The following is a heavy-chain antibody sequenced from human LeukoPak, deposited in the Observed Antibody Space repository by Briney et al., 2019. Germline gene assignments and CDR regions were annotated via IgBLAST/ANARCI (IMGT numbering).Heavy chain of an antibody. V-gene: IGHV4-39*01. CDR3: ARHMELLNWFDH. D-gene: IGHD1-26*01. CDR2: AYYSGST. CDR1: GGSISSSSYY. Sequence: SETLSLTCTVSGGSISSSSYYWGWIRQPPGKGLEWIGSAYYSGSTYHNPSLKSRVTISVDTSKNQFSLKLSSVTAADTAVYYCARHMELLNWFDHWGQGTLVTVSS. J-gene: IGHJ5*02.